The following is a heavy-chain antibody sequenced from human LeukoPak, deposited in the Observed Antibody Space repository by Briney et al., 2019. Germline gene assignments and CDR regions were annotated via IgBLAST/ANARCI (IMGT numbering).Heavy chain of an antibody. J-gene: IGHJ4*02. Sequence: GGSLRLSCAASGLTFYDYAMHWVRQAPGKGLEWVSGITWNSGSIAYADSVKGRFTISRDNAKNSLYLQVNSLRSEDTALYYCAAGAGITRYWGQGTLVTVSS. D-gene: IGHD3-10*01. CDR2: ITWNSGSI. CDR3: AAGAGITRY. V-gene: IGHV3-9*01. CDR1: GLTFYDYA.